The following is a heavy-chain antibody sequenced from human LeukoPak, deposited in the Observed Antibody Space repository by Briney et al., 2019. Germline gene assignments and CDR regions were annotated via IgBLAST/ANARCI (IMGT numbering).Heavy chain of an antibody. J-gene: IGHJ6*02. V-gene: IGHV3-9*01. D-gene: IGHD2-2*01. CDR2: ISWASGSI. Sequence: GRSLRLSCAASGFTFDDYAMHWVRQAPGKGLEWVSGISWASGSIGYADSVKGRFTISRDNAKNSLYLQMNSLRAEDTALYYCAKDGAAAAGLYYGMDVWGQGTTVTVSS. CDR1: GFTFDDYA. CDR3: AKDGAAAAGLYYGMDV.